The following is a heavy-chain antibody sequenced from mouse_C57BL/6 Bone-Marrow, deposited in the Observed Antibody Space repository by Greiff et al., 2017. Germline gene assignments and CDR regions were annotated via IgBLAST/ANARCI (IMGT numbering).Heavy chain of an antibody. CDR3: TREDYGSDYYAMDY. J-gene: IGHJ4*01. CDR2: ISSGGDYI. CDR1: GFTFSSYA. V-gene: IGHV5-9-1*02. D-gene: IGHD1-1*01. Sequence: EVHLVESGEGLVKPGGSLKLSCAASGFTFSSYAMSWVRQTPEKRLEWVAYISSGGDYIYYADTVKGRFTISRDNARNTLYLQMSSLKSEDTAMYYCTREDYGSDYYAMDYWGQGTSVTVSS.